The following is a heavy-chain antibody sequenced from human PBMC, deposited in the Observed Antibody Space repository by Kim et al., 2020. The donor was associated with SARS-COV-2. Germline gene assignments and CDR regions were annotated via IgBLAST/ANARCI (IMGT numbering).Heavy chain of an antibody. Sequence: GGSLRLSCAASGFTFSDYYMSWIRQAPGKGLEWVSYISSSGSTIYYADSVKGRFTISRDNAKNSLYLQMNSLRAEDTAVYYCARGRSGYDWEHGYYYYGMDVWGQGTTVTVSS. CDR2: ISSSGSTI. D-gene: IGHD5-12*01. CDR1: GFTFSDYY. J-gene: IGHJ6*02. V-gene: IGHV3-11*04. CDR3: ARGRSGYDWEHGYYYYGMDV.